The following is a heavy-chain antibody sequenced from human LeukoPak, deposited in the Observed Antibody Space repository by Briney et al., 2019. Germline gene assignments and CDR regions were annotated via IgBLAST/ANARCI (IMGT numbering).Heavy chain of an antibody. D-gene: IGHD6-13*01. CDR2: IRYDGSNK. CDR1: GFTFSSYG. CDR3: AKPGASDSSSWYGRALPANTYFDY. Sequence: PGGSLRLSCAASGFTFSSYGMHWVRQAPGKGLEWVAFIRYDGSNKYYADSVKGRFTISRDNSKNTLYLQMNSLRAEDTAVYYCAKPGASDSSSWYGRALPANTYFDYWGQGTLVTVSS. V-gene: IGHV3-30*02. J-gene: IGHJ4*02.